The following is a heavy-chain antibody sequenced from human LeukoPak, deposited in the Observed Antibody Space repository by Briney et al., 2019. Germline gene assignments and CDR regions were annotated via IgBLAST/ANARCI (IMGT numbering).Heavy chain of an antibody. CDR3: ARVSDYGGNSHAFDI. CDR1: GFTFSSYE. J-gene: IGHJ3*02. CDR2: ISSSGSTI. V-gene: IGHV3-48*03. Sequence: LPGGSLRLSCAASGFTFSSYEMNWVRQAPGKGLEWVSYISSSGSTIYYADSVKGRFTISRDNSKNTLYLQMNSLRAEDTAVYYCARVSDYGGNSHAFDIWGQGTMVTVSS. D-gene: IGHD4-23*01.